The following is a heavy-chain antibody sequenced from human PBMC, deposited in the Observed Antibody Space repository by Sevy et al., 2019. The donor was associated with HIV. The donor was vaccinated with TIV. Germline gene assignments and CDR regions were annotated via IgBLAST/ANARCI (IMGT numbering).Heavy chain of an antibody. V-gene: IGHV4-39*01. J-gene: IGHJ5*02. CDR1: GGSISSSSYY. CDR2: IFYSGST. CDR3: ARHAHITMIVT. D-gene: IGHD3-22*01. Sequence: SETLSLTCTVSGGSISSSSYYWGWIRQTPGKGLEWIGSIFYSGSTYYNPSLKSRVTISVDTSKNQFSLKLNSVTAADTAVYYCARHAHITMIVTWGQGTLVTVSS.